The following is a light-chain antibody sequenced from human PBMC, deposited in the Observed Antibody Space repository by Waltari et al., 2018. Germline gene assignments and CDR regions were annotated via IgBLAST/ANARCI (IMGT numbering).Light chain of an antibody. CDR3: QQYSSFSS. V-gene: IGKV1-5*03. J-gene: IGKJ2*01. CDR2: MAS. CDR1: QSVGTW. Sequence: DIQMTQSPSTLSASVGDRVTISCRASQSVGTWLAWYQKKPGKDPKLLIYMASSLESGVPSRFSSSGSGTEFTLTISSLQPDDFATCSCQQYSSFSSFGQGTKVDI.